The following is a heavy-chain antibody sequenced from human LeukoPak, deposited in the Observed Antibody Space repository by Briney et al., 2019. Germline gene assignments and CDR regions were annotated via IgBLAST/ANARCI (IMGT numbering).Heavy chain of an antibody. D-gene: IGHD3-22*01. V-gene: IGHV4-39*01. CDR3: ASDDSGYDN. J-gene: IGHJ4*02. Sequence: SETLSLTCTVSGGSISSNSYYWGWIRQPPGKGLQWIGNIYYSGSTYYNPSLKSRVTISVDTSKNQFSLKLSSVTATDTAVYYCASDDSGYDNCGQGTLVTVSS. CDR1: GGSISSNSYY. CDR2: IYYSGST.